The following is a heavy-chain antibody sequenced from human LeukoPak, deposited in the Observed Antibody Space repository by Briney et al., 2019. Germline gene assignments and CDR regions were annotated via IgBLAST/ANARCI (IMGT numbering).Heavy chain of an antibody. V-gene: IGHV1-69*04. CDR3: ASSLFGDPSHGMDV. CDR2: IIPIFGIA. J-gene: IGHJ6*02. D-gene: IGHD3-10*01. CDR1: GGTFSSYA. Sequence: VASVKVSCKASGGTFSSYAISWVRQAPGQGLEWMGRIIPIFGIANYAQKFQGRVTITADKSTSTAYMELSSLRSEDTAVYYCASSLFGDPSHGMDVWGQGTTVTVSS.